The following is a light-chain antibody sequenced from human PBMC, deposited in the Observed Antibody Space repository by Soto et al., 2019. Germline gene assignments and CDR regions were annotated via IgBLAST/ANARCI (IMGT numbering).Light chain of an antibody. CDR3: QQRSNWPLT. CDR1: QSVSSY. CDR2: DAS. V-gene: IGKV3-11*01. Sequence: EIVLTQSPATLSLSPGERANLSCRASQSVSSYLAWYQQNPGQAPRLHIYDASNRATGIPARFSGSGSGTDFTLTISSLEPEDCAVYYCQQRSNWPLTFGPGTKVDIK. J-gene: IGKJ3*01.